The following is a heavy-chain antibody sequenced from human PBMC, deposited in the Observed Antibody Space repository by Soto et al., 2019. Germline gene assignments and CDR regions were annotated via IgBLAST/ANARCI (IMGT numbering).Heavy chain of an antibody. V-gene: IGHV1-18*01. CDR2: SSAYNGNT. J-gene: IGHJ4*02. CDR1: GYTFTSYG. CDR3: ARDTAAAGIFDY. D-gene: IGHD6-13*01. Sequence: QVQLVQSGAEVKKPGASVKVSCKASGYTFTSYGISWVRQAPGQGLEWMGWSSAYNGNTNNAQKLQGRVTMTTATSTSTAYMELRSLRSDDTAVYDCARDTAAAGIFDYWGQGTLVTVSS.